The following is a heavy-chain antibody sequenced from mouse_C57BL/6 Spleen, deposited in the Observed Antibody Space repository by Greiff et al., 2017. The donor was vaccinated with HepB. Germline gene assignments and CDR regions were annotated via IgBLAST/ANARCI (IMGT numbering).Heavy chain of an antibody. CDR1: GYTFTSYG. CDR2: IYPRSGNT. J-gene: IGHJ2*01. Sequence: VQRVESGAELARPGASVKLSCKASGYTFTSYGISWVKQRTGQGLEWIGEIYPRSGNTYYNEKFKGKATLTADKSSSTAYMELRSLTSEDSAVYFCARLTVVGDYWGQGTTLTVSS. D-gene: IGHD1-1*01. V-gene: IGHV1-81*01. CDR3: ARLTVVGDY.